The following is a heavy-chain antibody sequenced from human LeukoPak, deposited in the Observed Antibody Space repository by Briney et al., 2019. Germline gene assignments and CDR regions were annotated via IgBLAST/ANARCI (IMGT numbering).Heavy chain of an antibody. CDR2: ISSSNSYI. CDR3: AKEGSYSSSWYYFDY. V-gene: IGHV3-21*04. CDR1: GFTFSIYT. Sequence: GGSLRLSCAASGFTFSIYTMNWVRQAPGKGLEWVSSISSSNSYIYYADSVKGRFTISRDNAKNSLYLQMNSLRAEDTALYYCAKEGSYSSSWYYFDYWGQGTLVTVSS. J-gene: IGHJ4*02. D-gene: IGHD6-13*01.